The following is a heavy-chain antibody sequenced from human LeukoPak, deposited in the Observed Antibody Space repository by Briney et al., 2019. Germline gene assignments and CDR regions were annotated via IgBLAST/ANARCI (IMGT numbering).Heavy chain of an antibody. CDR2: ISSTGST. V-gene: IGHV4-59*08. Sequence: SETLSLTCTVSGASMNTYYWTWIRQFPGKGLEWVGYISSTGSTNYNPSLKSRVTISLDTSKNQFSLELSSVTATDTAMYYCARHSATYGSGAWGQGTLVTVSS. CDR1: GASMNTYY. CDR3: ARHSATYGSGA. J-gene: IGHJ5*02. D-gene: IGHD6-25*01.